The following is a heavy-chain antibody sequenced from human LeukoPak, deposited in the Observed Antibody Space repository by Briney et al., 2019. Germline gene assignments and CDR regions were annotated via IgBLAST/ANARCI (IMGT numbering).Heavy chain of an antibody. CDR3: AGAYYVGYSYGRNHYWYFDL. CDR2: ISSSSYI. J-gene: IGHJ2*01. V-gene: IGHV3-21*01. D-gene: IGHD5-18*01. Sequence: GGSLRLSCAASGFTFSSYSMNWVRQAPGKGMEWVSSISSSSYIYYADSVTGRFTISRDNAKNSLYLQMNSLRAEDTAVYYCAGAYYVGYSYGRNHYWYFDLWGCGTLVTVSS. CDR1: GFTFSSYS.